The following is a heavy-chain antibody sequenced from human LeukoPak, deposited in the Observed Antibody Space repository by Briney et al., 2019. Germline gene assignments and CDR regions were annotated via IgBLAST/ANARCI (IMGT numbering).Heavy chain of an antibody. V-gene: IGHV4-39*01. CDR1: GGSISSSSYY. D-gene: IGHD1-1*01. CDR2: IYYSGST. Sequence: SETLSLTCTVSGGSISSSSYYWGWILQPPGKGLEWIGSIYYSGSTYYNPSLKSRVTISVDTSKNQFSLKLSSVTAADTAVYYCARTGTVAHYYYYYMDVWGKGTTVTISS. CDR3: ARTGTVAHYYYYYMDV. J-gene: IGHJ6*03.